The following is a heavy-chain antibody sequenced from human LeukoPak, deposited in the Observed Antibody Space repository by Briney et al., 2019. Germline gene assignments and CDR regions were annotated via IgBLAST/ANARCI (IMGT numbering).Heavy chain of an antibody. CDR3: AKRTDSDYGDC. J-gene: IGHJ4*02. CDR2: ISYIGDKM. D-gene: IGHD2/OR15-2a*01. Sequence: GGSLRLSCAASGFTFSSSAMSWVRQAPGKGLEWVSAISYIGDKMYYADSVKGRFTISRDNSKNTLYLQMNSLRAEDTAVYYCAKRTDSDYGDCWGQGTLVTVSS. CDR1: GFTFSSSA. V-gene: IGHV3-23*01.